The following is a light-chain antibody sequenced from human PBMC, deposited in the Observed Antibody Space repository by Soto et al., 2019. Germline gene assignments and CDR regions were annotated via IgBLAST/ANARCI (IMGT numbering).Light chain of an antibody. V-gene: IGLV1-40*01. Sequence: QSVLTQPPSVSGAPGQSVTISCTGSSSNIGAGYDVHWYQQLPGTAPKLLIYINKNRPSGVPDRFSGSKSGTSASLAITGLQAEDEADYYCQSYDSSPSGYVFGTGTKSPT. CDR1: SSNIGAGYD. J-gene: IGLJ1*01. CDR2: INK. CDR3: QSYDSSPSGYV.